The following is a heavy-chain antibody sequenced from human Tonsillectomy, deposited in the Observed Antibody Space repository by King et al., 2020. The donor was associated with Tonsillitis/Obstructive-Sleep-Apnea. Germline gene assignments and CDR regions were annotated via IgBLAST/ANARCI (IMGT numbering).Heavy chain of an antibody. CDR3: ARDSKGTFDY. V-gene: IGHV3-30*04. J-gene: IGHJ4*02. Sequence: VQLVESGGGVVQPGRSLRLSCAASGFTFSSYAMHWVRQAPGKGLEWVAVISYDGSNKYYADSVKGRFTISRDNSKNTLYLQMNSLRAEDTAVYYCARDSKGTFDYWGQGTLVTVSS. CDR1: GFTFSSYA. CDR2: ISYDGSNK. D-gene: IGHD3/OR15-3a*01.